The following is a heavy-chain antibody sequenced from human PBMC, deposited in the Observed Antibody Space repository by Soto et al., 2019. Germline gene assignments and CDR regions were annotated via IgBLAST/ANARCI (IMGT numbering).Heavy chain of an antibody. CDR3: AKGRTIKSPGPDS. CDR1: GFTFNNYA. Sequence: GGSLRLSCAASGFTFNNYAMNWVRQAPGKGLEWVSGIRGSGDRTYYADSVKGRLTISRDNSKNTLYLQISSLRVEDTAVYYCAKGRTIKSPGPDSWGRGTLVTVSS. CDR2: IRGSGDRT. D-gene: IGHD2-21*01. V-gene: IGHV3-23*01. J-gene: IGHJ5*01.